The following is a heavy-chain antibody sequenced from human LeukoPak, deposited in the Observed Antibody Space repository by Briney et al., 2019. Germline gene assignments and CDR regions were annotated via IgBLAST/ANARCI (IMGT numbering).Heavy chain of an antibody. CDR3: ARDWLYGSGSYELGDY. Sequence: GGSLRLSCAASGFIFSSYAMSWLRQAPGKGLEWVSGISGSGGSTYYADSVKGRFTISRDNSKNTLYLQMNSLRAEDTAVYYCARDWLYGSGSYELGDYWGQGTLVTVSS. CDR2: ISGSGGST. V-gene: IGHV3-23*01. D-gene: IGHD3-10*01. J-gene: IGHJ4*02. CDR1: GFIFSSYA.